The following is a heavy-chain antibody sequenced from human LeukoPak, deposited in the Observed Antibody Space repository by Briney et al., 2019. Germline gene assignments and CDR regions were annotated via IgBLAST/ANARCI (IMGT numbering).Heavy chain of an antibody. J-gene: IGHJ4*02. Sequence: SETLSLTCTVSGGSINSGDYYWNWIRQPPGKGLEWIGYIYYSGSTYYNPSLKSRVTISVDTSKNQFSLKLSSVTAADTAVYYCASYDSSGYYTKIDYWGQGTLVTVSS. V-gene: IGHV4-30-4*01. CDR3: ASYDSSGYYTKIDY. D-gene: IGHD3-22*01. CDR1: GGSINSGDYY. CDR2: IYYSGST.